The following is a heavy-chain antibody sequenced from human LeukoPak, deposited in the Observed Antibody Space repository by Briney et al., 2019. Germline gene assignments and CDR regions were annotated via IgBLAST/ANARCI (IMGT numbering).Heavy chain of an antibody. Sequence: GASVKVSCKTSGYTFTAYYMHWMRQAPGQGLEWIGCISPTGGTVYVQKFQGRVTVTRDTSMNTVYMELSSLRSDDTAVYSCARESLGGLKYFDDWGQGTLVTVSS. J-gene: IGHJ4*02. CDR3: ARESLGGLKYFDD. CDR1: GYTFTAYY. D-gene: IGHD3-16*01. CDR2: ISPTGGT. V-gene: IGHV1-2*02.